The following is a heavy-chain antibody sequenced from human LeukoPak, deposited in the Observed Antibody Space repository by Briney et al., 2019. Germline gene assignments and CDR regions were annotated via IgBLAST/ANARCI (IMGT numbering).Heavy chain of an antibody. Sequence: GGSLRLSCAASGFTFSDYYMSWIRQAPGKGLEWVSYISSSGSTIYYADSVKGRFTISRDNAKNSLYLQMNSLRAEDTAVYYCARTYCSSTSCYTGFDYWGQGTLVTVSS. CDR1: GFTFSDYY. CDR3: ARTYCSSTSCYTGFDY. V-gene: IGHV3-11*04. CDR2: ISSSGSTI. J-gene: IGHJ4*02. D-gene: IGHD2-2*02.